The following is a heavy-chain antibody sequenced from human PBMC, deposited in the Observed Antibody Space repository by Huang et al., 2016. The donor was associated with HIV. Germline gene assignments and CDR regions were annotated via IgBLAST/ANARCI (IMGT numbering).Heavy chain of an antibody. J-gene: IGHJ6*03. CDR3: ARRAVAGIYYYYYMDV. Sequence: QVQLVESGGGVVQPGRSLRLSCAASGFTFSNYAMHWVRRAPGKGLEWVAVISYDGSNKYYTDSVKGRFTISRDNSKNALYLQMNSLRAEDTAVYYCARRAVAGIYYYYYMDVWGKGTTVTVSS. CDR2: ISYDGSNK. CDR1: GFTFSNYA. D-gene: IGHD6-19*01. V-gene: IGHV3-30-3*01.